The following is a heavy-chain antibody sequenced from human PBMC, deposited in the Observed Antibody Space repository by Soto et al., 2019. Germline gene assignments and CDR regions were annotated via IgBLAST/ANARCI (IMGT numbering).Heavy chain of an antibody. J-gene: IGHJ4*02. CDR2: IYDSGT. CDR3: ARDPVDGYSFFDY. D-gene: IGHD2-15*01. Sequence: LSLTCAVSGVSISSHFWSWIRQPPGKGLEWIGYIYDSGTNYNPSLKSRLTMSIDTSRNQFSLKLSSVTAADTAVYYCARDPVDGYSFFDYWGQGSRVTVAS. CDR1: GVSISSHF. V-gene: IGHV4-59*11.